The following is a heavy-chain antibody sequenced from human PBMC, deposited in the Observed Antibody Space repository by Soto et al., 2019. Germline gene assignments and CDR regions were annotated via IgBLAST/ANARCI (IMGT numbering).Heavy chain of an antibody. J-gene: IGHJ4*02. CDR2: IYHSGST. CDR1: GGSISSSNW. Sequence: QVQLQESGPGLVKPSGTLSLTCAVSGGSISSSNWWSWVRQPPGKGLEWIGEIYHSGSTNYNPSLKSRVTISVDTSKNQFSLKLSSVTAADTAVYYCARCKYYDSSGYLEGEFDYWGQGTLVTVSS. V-gene: IGHV4-4*02. D-gene: IGHD3-22*01. CDR3: ARCKYYDSSGYLEGEFDY.